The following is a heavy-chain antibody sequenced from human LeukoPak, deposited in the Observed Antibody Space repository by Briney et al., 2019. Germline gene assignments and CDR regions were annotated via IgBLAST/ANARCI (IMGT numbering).Heavy chain of an antibody. CDR1: GGSFSGYY. J-gene: IGHJ5*02. CDR3: ASGGSSSWYRWFDP. CDR2: INHSGST. D-gene: IGHD6-13*01. V-gene: IGHV4-34*01. Sequence: SETLSLTCAVYGGSFSGYYWSWIRQPPGKGLEWIGEINHSGSTNYNPSLKSRVTISVDTSKNQFSLKLSSVTATDTDVYYCASGGSSSWYRWFDPWGQGTLVTVSS.